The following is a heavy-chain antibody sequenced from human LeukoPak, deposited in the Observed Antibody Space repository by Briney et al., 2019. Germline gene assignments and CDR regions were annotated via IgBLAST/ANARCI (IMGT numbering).Heavy chain of an antibody. J-gene: IGHJ6*02. D-gene: IGHD5-24*01. CDR3: ARVVPQVSKTERRGGYNYLYYYGMDV. Sequence: KASQTLSLTCAISGDSVSSNSAAWNWIRQSPSRGLEWLGRTYYRSKWYNDYAVSVKSRITINPDTSKNQFSLQLNSVTPEDTAVYYCARVVPQVSKTERRGGYNYLYYYGMDVWGQGTTVTVSS. CDR1: GDSVSSNSAA. CDR2: TYYRSKWYN. V-gene: IGHV6-1*01.